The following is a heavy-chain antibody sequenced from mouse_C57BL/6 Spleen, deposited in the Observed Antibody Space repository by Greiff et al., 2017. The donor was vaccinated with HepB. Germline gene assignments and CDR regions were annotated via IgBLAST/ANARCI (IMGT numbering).Heavy chain of an antibody. CDR2: IDPSDSET. J-gene: IGHJ3*01. Sequence: QVQLQQPGAELVRPGSSVKLSCKASGYTFTSYWMHWVKQRPIQGLEWIGNIDPSDSETHYNQKFKDKATLTVDISSSTAYMQLSSLTSEDSAVYYCARGGGYDYDVDWFAYWGQGTLVTVSA. D-gene: IGHD2-4*01. CDR1: GYTFTSYW. CDR3: ARGGGYDYDVDWFAY. V-gene: IGHV1-52*01.